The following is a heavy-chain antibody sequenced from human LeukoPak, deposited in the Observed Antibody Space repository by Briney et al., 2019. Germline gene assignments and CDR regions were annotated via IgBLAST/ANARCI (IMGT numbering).Heavy chain of an antibody. V-gene: IGHV1-2*02. CDR1: GYIFAGYY. J-gene: IGHJ5*02. CDR3: ARAVAAIVNWFDP. D-gene: IGHD6-13*01. CDR2: INPNSGDT. Sequence: ASVKVSCKASGYIFAGYYMHCVRQAPGQGLEWMGWINPNSGDTNNAQKFQGRVTMTSDTSISTAYMELSRLRSDDTAVYYCARAVAAIVNWFDPWGQGTLVTVSS.